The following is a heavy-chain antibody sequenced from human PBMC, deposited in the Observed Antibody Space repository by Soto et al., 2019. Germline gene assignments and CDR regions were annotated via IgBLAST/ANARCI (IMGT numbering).Heavy chain of an antibody. V-gene: IGHV1-18*01. J-gene: IGHJ4*02. Sequence: ASVKVSCKASGYTFSSYAISWVRQAPGQRLEWMGWISAYNGNTKYAQKLQGRVTMTTDTSTSTAYMELRSLRSEDTAVYYCARDPSPVDYWGQGTLVTVSS. CDR2: ISAYNGNT. CDR1: GYTFSSYA. CDR3: ARDPSPVDY.